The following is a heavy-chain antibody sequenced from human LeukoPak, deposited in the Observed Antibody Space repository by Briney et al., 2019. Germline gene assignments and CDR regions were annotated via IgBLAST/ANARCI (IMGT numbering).Heavy chain of an antibody. V-gene: IGHV3-7*01. CDR1: GFTFSSYW. CDR3: ARGAYYYGSGSESHFDY. J-gene: IGHJ4*02. CDR2: IKQDGSEK. D-gene: IGHD3-10*01. Sequence: GGSLRLSCAASGFTFSSYWMSWVRQAPGKGLEWVANIKQDGSEKYYVDSVKGRFTISRDNAKNSLSLQMNSLRAEDTAVYYCARGAYYYGSGSESHFDYWGQGTLVTVSS.